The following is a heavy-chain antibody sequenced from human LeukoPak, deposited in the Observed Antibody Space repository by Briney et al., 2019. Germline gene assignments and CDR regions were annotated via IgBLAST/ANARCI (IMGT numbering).Heavy chain of an antibody. CDR3: ARDQRPDYEILIGFYHLDY. J-gene: IGHJ4*02. V-gene: IGHV3-21*01. Sequence: GGSLRLSCAPSGLSFSSYTIYWVRQAPGKGLEWVSSISSTSGYIHYADSVKGRFSISKDNAKNLVHLEMDILRADDTAVYYCARDQRPDYEILIGFYHLDYWGQGTLVTVSS. CDR1: GLSFSSYT. CDR2: ISSTSGYI. D-gene: IGHD3-9*01.